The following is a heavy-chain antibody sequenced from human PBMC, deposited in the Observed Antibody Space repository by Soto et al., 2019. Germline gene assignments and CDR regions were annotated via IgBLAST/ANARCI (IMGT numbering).Heavy chain of an antibody. Sequence: QVHLVQSGAEVKKSGSSVKVSCKYSGGTFRTESINWVRQAPGQGLEWMGGILPFFGTADYAPRFQGRVTITADGATTAAHMQLSRLTSPHTAAYFCARGHEYGGNSEAFDVWGQGIMVTVSS. V-gene: IGHV1-69*13. CDR1: GGTFRTES. CDR3: ARGHEYGGNSEAFDV. J-gene: IGHJ3*01. D-gene: IGHD4-17*01. CDR2: ILPFFGTA.